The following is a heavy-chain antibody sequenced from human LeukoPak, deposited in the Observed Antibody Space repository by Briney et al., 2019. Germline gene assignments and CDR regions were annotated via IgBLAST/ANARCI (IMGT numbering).Heavy chain of an antibody. CDR1: GGSISSYY. D-gene: IGHD6-19*01. V-gene: IGHV4-59*12. Sequence: SETLSLTCTVSGGSISSYYWSWIRQPPGKGLECIGHVYYSGSTDYNPSLKSRLTISVDSSMNQFSLKLSSVTAADTAVYYCASGQWLVRRSFDYWGQGTLVTVSS. J-gene: IGHJ4*02. CDR3: ASGQWLVRRSFDY. CDR2: VYYSGST.